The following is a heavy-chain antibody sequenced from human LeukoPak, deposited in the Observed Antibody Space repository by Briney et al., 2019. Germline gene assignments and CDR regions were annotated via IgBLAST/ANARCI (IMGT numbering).Heavy chain of an antibody. D-gene: IGHD6-13*01. CDR3: ARTGPRQPKKFDY. V-gene: IGHV1-69*05. CDR2: IIPIFGTA. J-gene: IGHJ4*02. Sequence: SVKVSCKASGGTFSSYAISWVRQAPGQGLEWMGRIIPIFGTANYAQKFQGRVTITTDESTSTAYMELSSLRSEDTAVYYCARTGPRQPKKFDYWGQGTLVTVSS. CDR1: GGTFSSYA.